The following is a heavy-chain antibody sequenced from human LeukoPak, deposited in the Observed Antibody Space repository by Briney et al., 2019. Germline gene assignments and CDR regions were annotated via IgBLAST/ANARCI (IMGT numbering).Heavy chain of an antibody. D-gene: IGHD3-22*01. CDR3: ARGADRSGYSFYFDY. J-gene: IGHJ4*02. CDR2: INSDGSST. CDR1: GFTFSSYW. V-gene: IGHV3-74*01. Sequence: PGGSLRLSCAASGFTFSSYWMHWVRQAPGKGLVWVSRINSDGSSTSHADSVKGRFSISRDKAKNTLYLQMNSLRAEDTAVYYCARGADRSGYSFYFDYWGQGTLVTVSS.